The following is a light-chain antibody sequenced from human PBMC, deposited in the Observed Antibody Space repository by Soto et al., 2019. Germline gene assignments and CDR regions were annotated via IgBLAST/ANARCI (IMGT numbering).Light chain of an antibody. J-gene: IGKJ1*01. V-gene: IGKV3-20*01. CDR2: GAS. CDR3: QQYGSSRWT. Sequence: EIVMTQSPATLSVSPGEGATLSCRASQSVSSKLAWYQQKPGQAPRLLIYGASSRATGIPDRFSGSGSGTDFTLTISRLEPEDFAGYYCQQYGSSRWTFGQGTKVDI. CDR1: QSVSSK.